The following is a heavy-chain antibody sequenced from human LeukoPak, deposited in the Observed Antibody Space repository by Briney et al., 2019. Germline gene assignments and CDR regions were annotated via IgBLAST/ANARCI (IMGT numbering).Heavy chain of an antibody. J-gene: IGHJ4*02. CDR2: ISGDGSST. D-gene: IGHD3-22*01. CDR3: AKELTYYYDSSGYLY. V-gene: IGHV3-43*02. CDR1: GFTFDDYA. Sequence: GGSLRLSCAASGFTFDDYAMHWVRQAPGKGLEWVSLISGDGSSTYYADSVKGRFTISRDNSKNSLYLQMNSLRTEDTALYYCAKELTYYYDSSGYLYWGQGTLVTVSS.